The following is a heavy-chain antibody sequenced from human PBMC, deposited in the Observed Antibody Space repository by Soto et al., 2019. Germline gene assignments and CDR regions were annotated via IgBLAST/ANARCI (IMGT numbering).Heavy chain of an antibody. Sequence: GESLKISCKGSGYSFTSYWIGWVRQMPGKGLEWMGIIYPGDSDTRYSPSFQGQVTISADKSISTAYLQWSSLKASDTAMYYCAGPIVGSYGVAFWYFDYWGQGTLVTVSS. J-gene: IGHJ4*02. V-gene: IGHV5-51*01. CDR2: IYPGDSDT. CDR1: GYSFTSYW. CDR3: AGPIVGSYGVAFWYFDY. D-gene: IGHD1-26*01.